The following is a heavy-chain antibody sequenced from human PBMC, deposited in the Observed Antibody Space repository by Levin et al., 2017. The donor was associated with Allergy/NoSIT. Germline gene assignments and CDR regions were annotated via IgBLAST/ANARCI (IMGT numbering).Heavy chain of an antibody. V-gene: IGHV3-23*01. D-gene: IGHD1-1*01. CDR1: GFTFSDYA. CDR3: AKRGTTTLVEAFDI. Sequence: PGGSLRLSCAASGFTFSDYAMSWVRQAPGMGLEWVSAVGSNGRSTYYADSVKGRFTISRDNSKNTIHLQMNSLRDEDTAVYYCAKRGTTTLVEAFDIWGQGTMVTVSS. J-gene: IGHJ3*02. CDR2: VGSNGRST.